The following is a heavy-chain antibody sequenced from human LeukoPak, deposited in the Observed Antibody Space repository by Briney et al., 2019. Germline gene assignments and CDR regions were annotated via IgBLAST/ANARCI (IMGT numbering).Heavy chain of an antibody. V-gene: IGHV3-23*01. CDR3: ARGTVGTYYFYYMDV. D-gene: IGHD6-13*01. CDR1: GFTFSDYA. CDR2: ISGSGTRT. J-gene: IGHJ6*03. Sequence: GGSLRLSCAASGFTFSDYAMSWVRQPPGKGLEWVSGISGSGTRTFYADSVKGRFTISRDNSKNTLYLQMNSLRAEDTAIYYCARGTVGTYYFYYMDVWGKGTTVTVSS.